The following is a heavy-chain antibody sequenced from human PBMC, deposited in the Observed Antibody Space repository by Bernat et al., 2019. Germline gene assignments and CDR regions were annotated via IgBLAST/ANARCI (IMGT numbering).Heavy chain of an antibody. D-gene: IGHD4-11*01. CDR3: ASRYGNYDWFDS. J-gene: IGHJ5*01. Sequence: QVQLQESGPGLVKPSETLSLACTVSGGSISSYYWSWIRQPPGKGLECIGYIYNTGRTNYNPSLKGRVTISVDASKNQFYLTLTYVTTADRAVYYCASRYGNYDWFDSWGQGTLVTVSS. V-gene: IGHV4-59*08. CDR1: GGSISSYY. CDR2: IYNTGRT.